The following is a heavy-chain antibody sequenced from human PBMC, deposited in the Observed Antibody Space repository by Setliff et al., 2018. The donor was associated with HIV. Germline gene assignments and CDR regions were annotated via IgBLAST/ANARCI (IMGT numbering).Heavy chain of an antibody. CDR2: ISAYNGNT. Sequence: ASVKVSCKASGYTFTTYVISWVRQAPGQGLEWMGWISAYNGNTNYAQKLQGRVTMTTDTPTTTAFMELRSLTSDDTAVYFCAREPPSSNPTLQYAFDLWGQGTMVTVSS. J-gene: IGHJ3*01. CDR3: AREPPSSNPTLQYAFDL. D-gene: IGHD4-4*01. V-gene: IGHV1-18*01. CDR1: GYTFTTYV.